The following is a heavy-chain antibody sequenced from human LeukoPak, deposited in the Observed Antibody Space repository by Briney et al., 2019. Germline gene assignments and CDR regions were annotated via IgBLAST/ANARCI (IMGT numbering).Heavy chain of an antibody. Sequence: PSETLSLTRTVSGDSISSSSSYWGWIRQSPGKGLEWIGTVYSSGSTHYNPSLRSRLTIAVDTSQNHFSLKLSSVTAADTAVYYCARELPTGYYMDVWGKGTTVTVSS. CDR1: GDSISSSSSY. V-gene: IGHV4-39*02. CDR2: VYSSGST. J-gene: IGHJ6*03. CDR3: ARELPTGYYMDV.